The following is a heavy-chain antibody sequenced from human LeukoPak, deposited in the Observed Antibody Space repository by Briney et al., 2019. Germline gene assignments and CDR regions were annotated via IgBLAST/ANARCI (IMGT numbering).Heavy chain of an antibody. J-gene: IGHJ4*02. D-gene: IGHD3-22*01. CDR2: IYYSGST. Sequence: SETLSLTCTVSGGSISSYYWSWIRQPPGKGLEWIGYIYYSGSTNYNPSLKSRVTISVDTSKNQFSLKLSSVTAADTAVYYCAREYDYYDSRILDYWGQGTLVTVSS. CDR3: AREYDYYDSRILDY. V-gene: IGHV4-59*01. CDR1: GGSISSYY.